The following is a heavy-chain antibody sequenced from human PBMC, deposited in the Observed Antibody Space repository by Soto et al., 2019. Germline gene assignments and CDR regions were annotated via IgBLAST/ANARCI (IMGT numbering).Heavy chain of an antibody. CDR3: ARGPDLGEYYFDY. Sequence: ASVKVSCKASGYTFTGYYMHWVRQAPGQGLEWMGWINPNSGGTNYAQKFQGRVTMTRDTSISTAYMELSRLRSDDTAVYYCARGPDLGEYYFDYWGQGTLVTVSS. CDR2: INPNSGGT. J-gene: IGHJ4*02. CDR1: GYTFTGYY. V-gene: IGHV1-2*02. D-gene: IGHD3-3*01.